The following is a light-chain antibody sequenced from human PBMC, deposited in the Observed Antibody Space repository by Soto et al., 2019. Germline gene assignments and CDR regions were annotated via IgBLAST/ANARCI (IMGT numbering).Light chain of an antibody. V-gene: IGKV1-6*01. CDR1: RGVRSD. J-gene: IGKJ4*01. Sequence: AIQMTQSPSSPSASVGDTVTISCRASRGVRSDVAWYQQRPGSVPKVLIYGAFNLYTGVPSRFSGSGYGSDFSLTISSLQPEDSATYYCVQDFNYPLTFGGGTKVDIK. CDR2: GAF. CDR3: VQDFNYPLT.